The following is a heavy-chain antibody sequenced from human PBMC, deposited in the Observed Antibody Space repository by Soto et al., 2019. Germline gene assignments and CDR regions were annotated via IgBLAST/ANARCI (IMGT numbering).Heavy chain of an antibody. V-gene: IGHV4-39*01. CDR3: ARKIGRGSWAVHQ. D-gene: IGHD6-13*01. CDR2: IYYTGST. Sequence: QLQLQESGPGLVKPAETLSLTCTVSGGSISSSDYWWGWIRQPPGKGLEWIGSIYYTGSTYYNPSLKSRVISSVDTSKHKFSPRLSSVTAADTAVYYCARKIGRGSWAVHQWGQGTLVTVSS. J-gene: IGHJ4*02. CDR1: GGSISSSDYW.